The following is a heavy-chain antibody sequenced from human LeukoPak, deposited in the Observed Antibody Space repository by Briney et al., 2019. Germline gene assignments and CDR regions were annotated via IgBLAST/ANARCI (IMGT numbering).Heavy chain of an antibody. CDR1: GGSFSGYY. J-gene: IGHJ4*02. V-gene: IGHV4-34*01. CDR2: INHSGST. CDR3: ARGAPLLLRFLEWLSSIHFDY. D-gene: IGHD3-3*01. Sequence: SETLSLTCAVYGGSFSGYYWSWIRQPPGKGLEWIGEINHSGSTNYNPSLKSRVTISVDTSKNQFSLKLSSVTAADTAVYYCARGAPLLLRFLEWLSSIHFDYWGQGTLVTVSS.